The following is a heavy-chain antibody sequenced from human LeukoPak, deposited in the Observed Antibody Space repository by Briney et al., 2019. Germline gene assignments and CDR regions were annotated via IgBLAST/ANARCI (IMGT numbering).Heavy chain of an antibody. CDR1: GYTFTDYY. D-gene: IGHD5-12*01. CDR3: ARCRGFSCYGGFDY. CDR2: INPNSGGT. Sequence: GASVKVSCKASGYTFTDYYIHWVRQAPGQGLEWMGWINPNSGGTNYAENFQGRVTMTRATSVSTAYMEMKRVKSDDAAVYYCARCRGFSCYGGFDYWGQGTLVTVSP. V-gene: IGHV1-2*02. J-gene: IGHJ4*02.